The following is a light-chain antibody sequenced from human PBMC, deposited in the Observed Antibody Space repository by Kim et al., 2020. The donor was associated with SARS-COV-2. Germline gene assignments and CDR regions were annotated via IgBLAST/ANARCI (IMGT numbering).Light chain of an antibody. V-gene: IGKV3-20*01. CDR2: GPS. CDR1: QSVSSPY. J-gene: IGKJ1*01. Sequence: EIVLTQSPGTLSLSPGERGTLSCRASQSVSSPYLAWYQQKPGQAPRLLIYGPSSRATGIPDRFSGSGSGTDFTLTISRLEPEDFAVYYCQQYDRSPPTFGQGTKVDIK. CDR3: QQYDRSPPT.